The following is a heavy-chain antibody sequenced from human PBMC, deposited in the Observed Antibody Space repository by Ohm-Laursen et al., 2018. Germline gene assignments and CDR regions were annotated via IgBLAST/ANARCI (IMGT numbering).Heavy chain of an antibody. D-gene: IGHD5-18*01. CDR1: GFSLSTSGVG. J-gene: IGHJ4*02. CDR3: AHPKHYGYSYGPTFDY. Sequence: TQTLTLTCTFSGFSLSTSGVGVGWIRQPPGKALEWLALIYWDDDKRYSPSLKSRLTITKDTSKNQVVLTMTNMDPVDTATYYCAHPKHYGYSYGPTFDYWGQGTLVTVSS. CDR2: IYWDDDK. V-gene: IGHV2-5*02.